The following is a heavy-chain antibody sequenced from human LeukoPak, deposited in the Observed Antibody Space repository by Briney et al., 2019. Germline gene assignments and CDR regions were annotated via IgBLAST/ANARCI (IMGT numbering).Heavy chain of an antibody. Sequence: GGSLRLSCAASGFNFSSYWMSWVRQAPGKGLQWVANIKQDGSEKYYVDSVKGRFTISRDNAKNSLYLQMDSLRAEDTAVYYCARGTTSSSWLPYYFDYWGQGTLVTVSS. V-gene: IGHV3-7*01. J-gene: IGHJ4*02. CDR2: IKQDGSEK. CDR1: GFNFSSYW. CDR3: ARGTTSSSWLPYYFDY. D-gene: IGHD6-13*01.